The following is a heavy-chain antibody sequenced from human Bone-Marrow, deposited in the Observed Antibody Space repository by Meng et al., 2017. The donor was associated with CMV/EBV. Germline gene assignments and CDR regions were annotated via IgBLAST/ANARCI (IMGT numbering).Heavy chain of an antibody. J-gene: IGHJ6*02. D-gene: IGHD6-13*01. V-gene: IGHV3-30-3*01. CDR1: GFTFSSYA. CDR3: ARARKVKQQLLGGYGMDV. CDR2: ISYDGSNR. Sequence: GESLKISCAASGFTFSSYAMHWVRQAPGKGLEWVAVISYDGSNRYYADAVKGQVTFSRDNSKNTLYLQMNSVRAQETAVYYCARARKVKQQLLGGYGMDVWGQGTTVTVSS.